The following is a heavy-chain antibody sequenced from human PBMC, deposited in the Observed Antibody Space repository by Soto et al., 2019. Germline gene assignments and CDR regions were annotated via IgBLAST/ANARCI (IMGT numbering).Heavy chain of an antibody. V-gene: IGHV1-69*02. CDR2: VNPIVSMS. Sequence: QVQLVQSGAEVKRPGSSVKVSCKASGDTFNFYSINWVRQAPGLGLEWMGRVNPIVSMSNYAQKFQGRVTMTADKPTSTAYMELSSLRSEDTAIDYCASSYGSGYRAFDYWGQGALVTVSS. CDR3: ASSYGSGYRAFDY. CDR1: GDTFNFYS. D-gene: IGHD3-10*01. J-gene: IGHJ4*02.